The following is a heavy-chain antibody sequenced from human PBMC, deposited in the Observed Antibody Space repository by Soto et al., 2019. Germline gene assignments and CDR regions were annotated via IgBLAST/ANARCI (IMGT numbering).Heavy chain of an antibody. D-gene: IGHD2-15*01. J-gene: IGHJ4*02. Sequence: EVQLVESGGGLVQPGGSLRLSCAASGFTVSSNYMSWVRQAPGKGLEWVSVIYSGGSTYYADSVKGRFTISRDNSENTMYIKMNSLRAEDPAVYYCARTCSGGTCSFDYWGQGTLVTVSS. CDR1: GFTVSSNY. CDR3: ARTCSGGTCSFDY. V-gene: IGHV3-66*01. CDR2: IYSGGST.